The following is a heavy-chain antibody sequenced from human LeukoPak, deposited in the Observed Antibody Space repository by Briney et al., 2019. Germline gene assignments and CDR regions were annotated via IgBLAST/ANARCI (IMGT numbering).Heavy chain of an antibody. Sequence: GGSLRLSCAASGFTFSSYEMNWVRQAPGKGLEWVSYISSSGSTIYYADSVKGRFTISRDNAKNSLYLQMNSLRAEDTAVYYCARSDIVVVPAAIGADYYYGMDVWGKGTTVTVSS. CDR3: ARSDIVVVPAAIGADYYYGMDV. CDR2: ISSSGSTI. J-gene: IGHJ6*04. D-gene: IGHD2-2*01. CDR1: GFTFSSYE. V-gene: IGHV3-48*03.